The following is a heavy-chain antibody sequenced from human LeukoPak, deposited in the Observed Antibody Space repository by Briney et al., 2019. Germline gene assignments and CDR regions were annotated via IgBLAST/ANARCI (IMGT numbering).Heavy chain of an antibody. J-gene: IGHJ4*01. D-gene: IGHD5-12*01. CDR3: ARDLWLGQRGLFYFEY. CDR2: ISSSSSSI. V-gene: IGHV3-21*01. Sequence: KSGGSLRLSCAASGFTFSNYNMNWVRQAPGKGLEWVSSISSSSSSINYADSLKGRFTISRDNAKNSLYLEMNSLTVDDTAVYYCARDLWLGQRGLFYFEYWGHGTPVTVAS. CDR1: GFTFSNYN.